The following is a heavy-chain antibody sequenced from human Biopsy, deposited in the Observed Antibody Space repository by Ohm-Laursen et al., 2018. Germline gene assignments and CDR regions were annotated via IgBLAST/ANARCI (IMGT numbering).Heavy chain of an antibody. J-gene: IGHJ4*02. V-gene: IGHV4-61*08. D-gene: IGHD1-26*01. Sequence: SDTLSLTCSVSGVSVTSRGYYWTWIRQPPGTGVEWIGHISYSGTTNYKSSLRSRVTISVDPSKNQFSLRLSSVTAADTAVYYCALGGGSYVNFDYWGQGTLVTVSS. CDR1: GVSVTSRGYY. CDR3: ALGGGSYVNFDY. CDR2: ISYSGTT.